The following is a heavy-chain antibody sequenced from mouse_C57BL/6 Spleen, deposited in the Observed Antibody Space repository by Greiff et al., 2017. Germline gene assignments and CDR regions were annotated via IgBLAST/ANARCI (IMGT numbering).Heavy chain of an antibody. CDR1: GYTFTSYW. CDR2: IYPGSGST. D-gene: IGHD2-4*01. J-gene: IGHJ3*01. Sequence: QVQLQQPGAELVKPGASVKMSCKASGYTFTSYWITWVKQRPGQGLEWIGDIYPGSGSTNYNEKFKSKATLTVDTSSSTAYMQLSSLTSEDSAVYYCAREADDYDVFAYWGQGTLVTVSA. CDR3: AREADDYDVFAY. V-gene: IGHV1-55*01.